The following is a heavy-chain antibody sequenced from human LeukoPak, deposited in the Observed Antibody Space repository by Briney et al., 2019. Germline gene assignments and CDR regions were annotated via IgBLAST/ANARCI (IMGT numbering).Heavy chain of an antibody. V-gene: IGHV4-34*01. CDR1: GGSFSGYY. CDR3: ARFWSGVDYLDY. J-gene: IGHJ4*02. Sequence: PSETLSLTCAVYGGSFSGYYWSWIRQPPGKGLEWIGEINHSGSTNYNPSLKSRVTISVDPSKNQFSLKLSSVTAADTAVYYCARFWSGVDYLDYWGQGTLVTVSS. CDR2: INHSGST. D-gene: IGHD2-8*01.